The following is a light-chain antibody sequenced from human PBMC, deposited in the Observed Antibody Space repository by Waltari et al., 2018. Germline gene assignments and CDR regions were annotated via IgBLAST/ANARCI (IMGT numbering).Light chain of an antibody. J-gene: IGLJ1*01. CDR2: VGTGGIVG. V-gene: IGLV9-49*01. CDR1: SGYSNYK. Sequence: QPVLTQPPSASASLGASVTLTCTLSSGYSNYKVDWYQQRPGKGPRFVMRVGTGGIVGSKGDGIPYCFSVLGSGLNRYLTIKNIQEEDESDYHCGADHGSGSSFVYVFVTGTKVTVL. CDR3: GADHGSGSSFVYV.